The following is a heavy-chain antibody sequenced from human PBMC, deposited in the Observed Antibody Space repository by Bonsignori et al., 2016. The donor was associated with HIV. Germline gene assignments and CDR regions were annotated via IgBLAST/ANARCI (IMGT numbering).Heavy chain of an antibody. CDR2: INWKGGSQ. CDR1: GFRFDDSA. D-gene: IGHD6-19*01. V-gene: IGHV3-9*01. Sequence: GGSLRLSCVASGFRFDDSAMHWVRQAPGKGLEWVSGINWKGGSQDYADSVKGRFTISRDNAKNSLFLQMDSLRVEDTAFYYCAKDIGPRAVAGIGFALDLWGQGTLVTSPQ. CDR3: AKDIGPRAVAGIGFALDL. J-gene: IGHJ5*02.